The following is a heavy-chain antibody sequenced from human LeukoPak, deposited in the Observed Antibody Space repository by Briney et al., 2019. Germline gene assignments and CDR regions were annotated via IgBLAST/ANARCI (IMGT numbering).Heavy chain of an antibody. D-gene: IGHD3-22*01. Sequence: GGSLRLSCAASGFRFSSYAMHWVRQAPGKGLEWVAFIRYDGSSKFYADSVKGRFTISRDHSKNTLYLQMNSLRPEDTAVYYCAKESESYDSSGSTFDHWGQGTLVTVSS. J-gene: IGHJ4*02. V-gene: IGHV3-30*02. CDR3: AKESESYDSSGSTFDH. CDR2: IRYDGSSK. CDR1: GFRFSSYA.